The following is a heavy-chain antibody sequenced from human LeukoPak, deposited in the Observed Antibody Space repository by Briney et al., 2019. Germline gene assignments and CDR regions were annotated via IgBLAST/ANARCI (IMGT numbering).Heavy chain of an antibody. CDR1: GGTFSSYA. J-gene: IGHJ4*02. CDR3: ARGALEDTAMVPDQYYFDY. Sequence: GSSVKVSCKASGGTFSSYAISWVRQAPGQGLEWMGGIIPIFGTANYAQKFQGRVTITTDESTSTAYMELSSLRSEDTAVYYCARGALEDTAMVPDQYYFDYWGQGTLVTVSS. D-gene: IGHD5-18*01. V-gene: IGHV1-69*05. CDR2: IIPIFGTA.